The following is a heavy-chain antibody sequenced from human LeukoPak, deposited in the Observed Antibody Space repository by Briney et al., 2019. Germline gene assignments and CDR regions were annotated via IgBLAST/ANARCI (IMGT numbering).Heavy chain of an antibody. CDR2: ISSSGLYI. Sequence: PGGSLRLSCSAAESTLGDYEIHPGSQHPGKGLELLSYISSSGLYIHYADSVKGRFNVSRDNGKGAVYLQMKSLRADDTAVYYCATAHGLRYFMDVWGKGATVRVSS. J-gene: IGHJ6*03. D-gene: IGHD3-9*01. CDR1: ESTLGDYE. CDR3: ATAHGLRYFMDV. V-gene: IGHV3-48*03.